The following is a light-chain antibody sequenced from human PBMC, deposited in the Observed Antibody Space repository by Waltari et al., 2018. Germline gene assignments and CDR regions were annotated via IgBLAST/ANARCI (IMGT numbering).Light chain of an antibody. V-gene: IGLV2-8*01. CDR3: TSYGGSNSVV. Sequence: QSALTQPPSASGSPGQSVAISCTGTNSDIGGYNYVSWYQQHPGKAPKLMIYEVTKRPPGVPERFSGSKSGNTAARTVSGRQTDDEADYYCTSYGGSNSVVFGGGTKLTVL. CDR1: NSDIGGYNY. J-gene: IGLJ2*01. CDR2: EVT.